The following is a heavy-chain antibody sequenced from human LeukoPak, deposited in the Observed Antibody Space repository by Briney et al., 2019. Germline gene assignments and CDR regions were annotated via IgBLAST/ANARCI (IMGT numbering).Heavy chain of an antibody. D-gene: IGHD6-19*01. V-gene: IGHV3-30*18. CDR3: ANGNGVCSGWMREAFDI. Sequence: PGWSLRLSCAASGFTFISYFMHWVRQAPGKGLAGVAVISYAGSNKYYADSAKGRFTISRDNSKNTLYLQMNSLRAEDTAGYYCANGNGVCSGWMREAFDIWGQGTMVTVSS. J-gene: IGHJ3*02. CDR1: GFTFISYF. CDR2: ISYAGSNK.